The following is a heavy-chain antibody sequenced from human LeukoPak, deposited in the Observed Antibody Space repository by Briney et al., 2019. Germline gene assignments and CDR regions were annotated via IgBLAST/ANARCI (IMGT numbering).Heavy chain of an antibody. V-gene: IGHV1-46*01. CDR2: INPSGGST. J-gene: IGHJ4*02. CDR3: ARAYSYSSGFDY. Sequence: ASVKVSCKASGYTFTSYYMHSVRQAPGQGLEWMGVINPSGGSTTYAQKFQGRVTMTRDTSTSTVSMELSSLRSEDTAVYYCARAYSYSSGFDYWGQGTLVTVSS. D-gene: IGHD5-18*01. CDR1: GYTFTSYY.